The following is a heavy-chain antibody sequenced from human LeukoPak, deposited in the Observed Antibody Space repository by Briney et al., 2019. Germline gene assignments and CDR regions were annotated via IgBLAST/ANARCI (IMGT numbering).Heavy chain of an antibody. Sequence: SETLSLTCAVYGGSFSGYYWSWIRQPPGKGLEWIGEINHSGSTNYNPSLKSRVTISVDTSKNQFSLKLSSVTAADTAVYYCASTGYCSSTGCYHIDYWGQGTLVTVSS. CDR2: INHSGST. V-gene: IGHV4-34*01. CDR1: GGSFSGYY. CDR3: ASTGYCSSTGCYHIDY. J-gene: IGHJ4*02. D-gene: IGHD2-2*01.